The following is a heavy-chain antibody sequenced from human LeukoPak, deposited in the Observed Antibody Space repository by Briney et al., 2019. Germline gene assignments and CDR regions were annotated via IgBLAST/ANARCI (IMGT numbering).Heavy chain of an antibody. D-gene: IGHD3-10*01. Sequence: ASVKVSCKASGYTFTSYGISWVRQAPGQGLEWMGWISAYNGNTNYAQKLQGRVTMTTDTSTSTAYMELRSLRSDDTAVYYCAREVLRYYYGSGSAYYFDYWGEGTLVTVSS. CDR2: ISAYNGNT. CDR1: GYTFTSYG. V-gene: IGHV1-18*04. CDR3: AREVLRYYYGSGSAYYFDY. J-gene: IGHJ4*02.